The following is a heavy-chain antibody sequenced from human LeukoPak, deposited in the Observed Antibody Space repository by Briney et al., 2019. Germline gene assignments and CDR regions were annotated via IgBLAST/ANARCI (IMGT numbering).Heavy chain of an antibody. CDR2: INHSGRT. Sequence: SETLSLTCAVSGGSFFGSDWNWIRQSPENGLEWIGEINHSGRTNYNPSLKSRVTISADTSKSQFFLKLTSVTAADTAVYYCARDPTTVVTLPYYFDFWGQGTLVTVSA. D-gene: IGHD4-23*01. CDR3: ARDPTTVVTLPYYFDF. V-gene: IGHV4-34*01. CDR1: GGSFFGSD. J-gene: IGHJ4*02.